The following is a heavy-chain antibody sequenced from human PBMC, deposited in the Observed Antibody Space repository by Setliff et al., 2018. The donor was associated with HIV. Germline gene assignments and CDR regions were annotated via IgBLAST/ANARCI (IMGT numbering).Heavy chain of an antibody. Sequence: ASVKVSCKASGYIFTSYGISWVRQAPGQGLEWMGVINPTGGSTRNTQKFQGRVAMTRDTSTSTVYMELSSLRSDDTAVYYCARGMDYYDTSGYYQYYFDYWGQGTLVTVSS. V-gene: IGHV1-46*01. CDR1: GYIFTSYG. CDR3: ARGMDYYDTSGYYQYYFDY. J-gene: IGHJ4*02. CDR2: INPTGGST. D-gene: IGHD3-22*01.